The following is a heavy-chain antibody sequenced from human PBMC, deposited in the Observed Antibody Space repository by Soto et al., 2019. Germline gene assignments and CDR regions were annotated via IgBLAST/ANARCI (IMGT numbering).Heavy chain of an antibody. CDR3: ARGRDFDWTWGNWFDP. J-gene: IGHJ5*02. Sequence: SETLSLTCAVYGGSFSGYYWSWIRQPPGKGLEWIGEINHSGSTNYNPFLKSRVTISVDTSKNQFSRKLSSVTAADTAVYYCARGRDFDWTWGNWFDPWGQGTLVTVSS. CDR1: GGSFSGYY. V-gene: IGHV4-34*01. D-gene: IGHD3-9*01. CDR2: INHSGST.